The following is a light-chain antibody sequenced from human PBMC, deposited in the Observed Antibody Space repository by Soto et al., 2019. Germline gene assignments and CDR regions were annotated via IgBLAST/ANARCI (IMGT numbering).Light chain of an antibody. J-gene: IGKJ1*01. CDR2: DAS. CDR3: QQYNTHSGT. V-gene: IGKV1-5*01. Sequence: DIPMTQSPSTLSASLGDRVTITCRASQTVNAWLAWYQHKPGKAPKPLIYDASILESGVPARFSGSGSGTEFILTISSLQPDDAGTYYCQQYNTHSGTFGQGTKVEIK. CDR1: QTVNAW.